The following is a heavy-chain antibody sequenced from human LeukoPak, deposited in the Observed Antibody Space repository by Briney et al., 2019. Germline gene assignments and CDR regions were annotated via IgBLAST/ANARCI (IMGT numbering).Heavy chain of an antibody. V-gene: IGHV3-30-3*01. D-gene: IGHD3-10*01. CDR1: GFTFSSYA. J-gene: IGHJ4*02. Sequence: GGSLRLSCAASGFTFSSYAMHWVRQAPGKGLEWVAVISYDGSNKYYADSVKGRFTISRDNSKNTLYLQMNSLRAEDTAVYYCAKDHRGVRDYFDYWGQGTLVTVSS. CDR3: AKDHRGVRDYFDY. CDR2: ISYDGSNK.